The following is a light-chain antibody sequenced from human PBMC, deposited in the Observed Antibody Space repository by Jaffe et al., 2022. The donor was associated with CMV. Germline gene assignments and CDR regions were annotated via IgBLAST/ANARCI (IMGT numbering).Light chain of an antibody. Sequence: MLAQPHSVSESPGKTVTISCTRSSGNIASNFVQWYQQRPGSAPTPVIYEDNQRPSGVSNRFSGSIDSSSNSATLTISGLKTEDEADYYCQSYDGNSPWMFGGGTKVTVL. CDR1: SGNIASNF. V-gene: IGLV6-57*04. J-gene: IGLJ3*02. CDR2: EDN. CDR3: QSYDGNSPWM.